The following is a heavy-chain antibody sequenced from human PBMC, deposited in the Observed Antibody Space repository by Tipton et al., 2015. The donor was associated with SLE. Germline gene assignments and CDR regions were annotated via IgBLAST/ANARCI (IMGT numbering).Heavy chain of an antibody. Sequence: TLSLTCAVSGYSISSGYYWGWIRQPPGKGLEWIGRIYHSGSTYYNPSLKSRVTISVDTSKNQFSLKLSSVTAADTAVYYCARGRWQEYFQHWGQGTLVTVSS. CDR2: IYHSGST. CDR3: ARGRWQEYFQH. J-gene: IGHJ1*01. V-gene: IGHV4-38-2*01. CDR1: GYSISSGYY. D-gene: IGHD5-24*01.